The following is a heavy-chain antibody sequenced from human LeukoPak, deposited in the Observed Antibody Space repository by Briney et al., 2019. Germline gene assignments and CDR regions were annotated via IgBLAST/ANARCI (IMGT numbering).Heavy chain of an antibody. Sequence: GGSLRLSCAASGLTFSSYGMHWVRQAPGKGLDWVALISYDGTDKYYADSVKGRFTISRDNSKNTLNLQMDSLRPEDTAVYYCAKDQGGYYGSGSYSPLDYWGQGTLVTVSS. J-gene: IGHJ4*02. CDR2: ISYDGTDK. D-gene: IGHD3-10*01. V-gene: IGHV3-30*18. CDR3: AKDQGGYYGSGSYSPLDY. CDR1: GLTFSSYG.